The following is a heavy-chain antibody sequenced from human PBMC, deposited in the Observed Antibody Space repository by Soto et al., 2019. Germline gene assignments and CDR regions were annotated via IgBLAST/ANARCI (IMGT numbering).Heavy chain of an antibody. D-gene: IGHD5-12*01. Sequence: VGSLRLSCVASESTFSTYDMNWVRQAPGKGLEWLSYISRSGSSKYYADSVEGRIAISRDNAKNSLFLQINSLRVEDTAVYYCARAGDGYISWFDPWGQGTLVTVSS. CDR1: ESTFSTYD. J-gene: IGHJ5*02. CDR2: ISRSGSSK. CDR3: ARAGDGYISWFDP. V-gene: IGHV3-48*03.